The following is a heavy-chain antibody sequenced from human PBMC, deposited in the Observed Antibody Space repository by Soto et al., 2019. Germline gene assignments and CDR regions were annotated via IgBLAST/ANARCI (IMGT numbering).Heavy chain of an antibody. CDR2: VSGGSGTT. D-gene: IGHD1-1*01. V-gene: IGHV3-23*01. Sequence: EVHLLESGGGLVQPGGSLSRSCAVSGFSFSTYVVTWVRQAPGKGLEWVSGVSGGSGTTQYADSVKGRFTISGDTSKNTVYLQMNSLRVEETAVYYCAKWNGYGDHWGQGTLVTVSS. J-gene: IGHJ4*02. CDR1: GFSFSTYV. CDR3: AKWNGYGDH.